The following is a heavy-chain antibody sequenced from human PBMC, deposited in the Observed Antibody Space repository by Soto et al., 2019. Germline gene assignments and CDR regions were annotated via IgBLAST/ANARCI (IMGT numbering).Heavy chain of an antibody. Sequence: QVQLVQSGAEVKKSGASVKVSCKTSGYTFSNYYVHWVRQAPGQGLEWMGMSNPSGASTYAQKFQGRVTMTRDTSTSTVYMELSSLRSDDTAVYYCARDPWNYWGQGTLVTVSS. CDR3: ARDPWNY. CDR1: GYTFSNYY. V-gene: IGHV1-46*01. D-gene: IGHD5-12*01. CDR2: SNPSGAST. J-gene: IGHJ4*02.